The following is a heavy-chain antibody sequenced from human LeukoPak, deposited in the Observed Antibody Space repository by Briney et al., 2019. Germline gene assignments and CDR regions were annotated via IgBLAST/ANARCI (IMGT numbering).Heavy chain of an antibody. D-gene: IGHD2-15*01. V-gene: IGHV5-51*01. Sequence: GESLKISCKGSGYSFTNYWIGWVRQMPGKGLEWMGIIYPPYSDIRYSPSFQGQVTISADKSISTAYLQCSSLKASDTAMYYCARRRGVDSLGFDYWGQGTLVTVSS. J-gene: IGHJ4*02. CDR2: IYPPYSDI. CDR3: ARRRGVDSLGFDY. CDR1: GYSFTNYW.